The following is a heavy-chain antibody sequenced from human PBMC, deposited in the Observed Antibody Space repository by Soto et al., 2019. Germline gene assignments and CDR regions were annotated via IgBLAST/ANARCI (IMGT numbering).Heavy chain of an antibody. Sequence: GGSLRLSCAASGFTFSSYWMSWVRQAPGKGLEWVAIIKQDGSEKYYVDSVKGRFTISRDNAKNSLYLQMNSLRAEDTAVYYCARVQYSSSWYYFDYWGQGTLVTVSS. D-gene: IGHD6-13*01. CDR3: ARVQYSSSWYYFDY. CDR2: IKQDGSEK. CDR1: GFTFSSYW. V-gene: IGHV3-7*01. J-gene: IGHJ4*02.